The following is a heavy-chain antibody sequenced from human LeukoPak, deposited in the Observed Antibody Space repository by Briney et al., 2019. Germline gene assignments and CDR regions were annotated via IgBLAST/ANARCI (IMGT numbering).Heavy chain of an antibody. CDR1: GYTFTCYG. CDR2: ISAYNGNT. V-gene: IGHV1-18*01. J-gene: IGHJ4*02. D-gene: IGHD6-19*01. CDR3: ERDHGIAVADFDY. Sequence: GASAKVSCKSSGYTFTCYGISWVRQAPGQGLEWMGWISAYNGNTNYAQKLQGRVTMTTDTSTSTAYMELRSLRSDDTAVYYCERDHGIAVADFDYWGQGTLVTVSS.